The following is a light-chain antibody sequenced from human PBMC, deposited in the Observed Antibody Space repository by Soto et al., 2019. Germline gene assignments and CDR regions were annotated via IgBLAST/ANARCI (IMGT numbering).Light chain of an antibody. V-gene: IGLV4-60*02. Sequence: QSVLTQSSSASASLGSSVKLTCTLSSGHSSYIIAWHQQQPGKAPRYLMKLEGSGSYNKGSGVPDRFSGSSSGADRYLTLSNLQFEDEADYYCETWDSNTHTVFGGGTKLTLL. CDR3: ETWDSNTHTV. CDR1: SGHSSYI. CDR2: LEGSGSY. J-gene: IGLJ3*02.